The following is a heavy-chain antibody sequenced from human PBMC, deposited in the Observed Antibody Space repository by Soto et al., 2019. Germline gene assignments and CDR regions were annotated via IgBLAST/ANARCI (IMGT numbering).Heavy chain of an antibody. Sequence: QVQLQQWGAGLLKPSETLSLTCAVYGGSFSGYYWSWIRQPPGKGLEWIGEINHSGSTNYNPSLKSRVTISVDTSKNQFSLKLSSVTAADTAVYYCASGRRYQLRGSYFGGWGQGTLVTVSS. D-gene: IGHD2-2*01. CDR2: INHSGST. CDR1: GGSFSGYY. V-gene: IGHV4-34*01. CDR3: ASGRRYQLRGSYFGG. J-gene: IGHJ4*02.